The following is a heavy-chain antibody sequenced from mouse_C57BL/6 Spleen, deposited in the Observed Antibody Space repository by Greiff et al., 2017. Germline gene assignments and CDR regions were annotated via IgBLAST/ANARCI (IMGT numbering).Heavy chain of an antibody. Sequence: VQLQQSGAELVRPGSSVKLSCKASGYTFTSYWMHWVKQRPIQGLEWIGNIDPSDSETHYNQKFKDKATLTVDKSSSTAYMQLSSLPSEDSAVYYCAREALGRAWFAYWGQGTLVTVSA. V-gene: IGHV1-52*01. CDR2: IDPSDSET. D-gene: IGHD4-1*01. CDR3: AREALGRAWFAY. J-gene: IGHJ3*01. CDR1: GYTFTSYW.